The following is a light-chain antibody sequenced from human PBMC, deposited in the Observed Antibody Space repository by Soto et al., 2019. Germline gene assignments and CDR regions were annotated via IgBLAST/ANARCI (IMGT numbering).Light chain of an antibody. V-gene: IGKV1-9*01. CDR1: QDIAIY. Sequence: IQLTQSPSSLSASVGDRVTITCRASQDIAIYLAWYQQKPGEAPKLLIYAASTLYGGVPSRFSGSGSGTDFTLSINSLQPEDFATYYCQQAYSFPITFGQGTRLEI. CDR2: AAS. CDR3: QQAYSFPIT. J-gene: IGKJ5*01.